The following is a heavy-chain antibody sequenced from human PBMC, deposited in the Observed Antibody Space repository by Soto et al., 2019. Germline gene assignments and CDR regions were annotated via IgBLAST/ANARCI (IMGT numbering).Heavy chain of an antibody. CDR2: ISYDGSNK. D-gene: IGHD3-3*01. CDR1: GFTFSSYG. Sequence: PGGSLRLSCAASGFTFSSYGMHWVRQAPGKGLEWVAVISYDGSNKYYADSVKGRFTISRDNSKNTLYLQMNSLRAEDTAVYYCAKEETPSGFYFDYWGQGTLVTVSS. J-gene: IGHJ4*02. V-gene: IGHV3-30*18. CDR3: AKEETPSGFYFDY.